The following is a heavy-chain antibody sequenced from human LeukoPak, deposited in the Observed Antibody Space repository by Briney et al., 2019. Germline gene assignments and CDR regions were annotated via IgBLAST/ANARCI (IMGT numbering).Heavy chain of an antibody. J-gene: IGHJ4*02. CDR2: INPNSGGT. V-gene: IGHV1-2*02. Sequence: ASVRVSCKASGYTFTGYYMHWVRQAPGQGLEWMGWINPNSGGTKYAQKLQGRVTMTTDTSTSTAYMELRSLRSDDTAVYYCTRSPPTPYYYDTSGYYFCYFDYWGQGTLVTVSS. D-gene: IGHD3-22*01. CDR1: GYTFTGYY. CDR3: TRSPPTPYYYDTSGYYFCYFDY.